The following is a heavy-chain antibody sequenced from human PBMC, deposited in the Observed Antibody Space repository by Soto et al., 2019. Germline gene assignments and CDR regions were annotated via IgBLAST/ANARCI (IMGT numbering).Heavy chain of an antibody. J-gene: IGHJ4*02. D-gene: IGHD3-10*01. CDR3: AREGYYYGSGSYSRYFDY. CDR2: ISAYNGNT. CDR1: GYTFTSYG. Sequence: QVQLVQSGAEVKKPGASVKVSCKASGYTFTSYGISWVRQAPGQGLEWMGWISAYNGNTNYAQKLQGRVTMTTDTATRTAYMELRSLRSDDTAVYYCAREGYYYGSGSYSRYFDYWGQGTLVTVSS. V-gene: IGHV1-18*01.